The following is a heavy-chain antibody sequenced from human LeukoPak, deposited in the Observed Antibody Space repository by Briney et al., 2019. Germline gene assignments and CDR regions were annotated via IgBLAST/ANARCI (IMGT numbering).Heavy chain of an antibody. CDR3: ARDRRPFLV. CDR1: GFTFSSYS. D-gene: IGHD3-3*01. CDR2: VSSSSNDM. Sequence: GGSLRLSCTASGFTFSSYSMNWVRQAPGKGLERVSSVSSSSNDMYYADSVKGRFTISRDNAKNSLYLQMNSLRAEDTAVYYCARDRRPFLVWGQGTLVTVSS. V-gene: IGHV3-21*01. J-gene: IGHJ4*02.